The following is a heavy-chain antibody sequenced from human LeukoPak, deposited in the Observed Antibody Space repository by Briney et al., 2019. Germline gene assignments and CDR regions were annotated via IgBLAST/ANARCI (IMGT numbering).Heavy chain of an antibody. D-gene: IGHD1-26*01. CDR1: GFTFDDYA. CDR2: ISWNSGSI. V-gene: IGHV3-9*01. Sequence: PGGSLRLTCAASGFTFDDYAMHWVRHAGGKGVEGVSGISWNSGSIIYADCVKGRFTISRDNAKNYLYLQINSLRAEDTALYYCAKDKGGTPRCAFDIWGQGTMVTVSS. CDR3: AKDKGGTPRCAFDI. J-gene: IGHJ3*02.